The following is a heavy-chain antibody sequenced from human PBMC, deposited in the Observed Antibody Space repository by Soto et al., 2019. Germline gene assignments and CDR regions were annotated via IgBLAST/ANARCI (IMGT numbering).Heavy chain of an antibody. Sequence: QVQLVQSGAEVKKPGASVKVSCKASGYTFTTYYMHWVRQAPGQGLEWMGVINPTDGTTTYAQKFQGRVTMTMDTSSSTVYMELSSLRSEDTAVYYCARARGWFDPWGQGTLVTFSS. CDR2: INPTDGTT. J-gene: IGHJ5*02. D-gene: IGHD3-10*01. V-gene: IGHV1-46*01. CDR3: ARARGWFDP. CDR1: GYTFTTYY.